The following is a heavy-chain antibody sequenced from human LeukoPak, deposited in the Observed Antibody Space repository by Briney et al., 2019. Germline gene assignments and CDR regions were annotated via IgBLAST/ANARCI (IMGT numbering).Heavy chain of an antibody. CDR1: VGSFSDYS. CDR3: ARDQGGL. J-gene: IGHJ1*01. V-gene: IGHV4-34*01. D-gene: IGHD2-2*01. Sequence: PSETLSLTCAVYVGSFSDYSWSWIRQSPGKGLEWIGEITYSGSTNYNPSLESRVTISIDTSKNQFSLKVTSLTAADTAVYYCARDQGGLWGQGTLVTVSS. CDR2: ITYSGST.